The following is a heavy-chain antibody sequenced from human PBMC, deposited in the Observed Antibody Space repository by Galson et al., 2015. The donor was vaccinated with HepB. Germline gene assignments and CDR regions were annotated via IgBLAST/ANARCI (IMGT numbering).Heavy chain of an antibody. Sequence: FLRHCCAASGLGFNSYWKSWGRQAPGQGLEWVANIKEDGSEKDYVDSVKGRFTISRDNAKNSLYLQMNSLRPEDTAVYYCARDDRYGGNLKDLDQWGQGTLVIVSS. CDR3: ARDDRYGGNLKDLDQ. V-gene: IGHV3-7*01. CDR1: GLGFNSYW. CDR2: IKEDGSEK. J-gene: IGHJ4*02. D-gene: IGHD4-23*01.